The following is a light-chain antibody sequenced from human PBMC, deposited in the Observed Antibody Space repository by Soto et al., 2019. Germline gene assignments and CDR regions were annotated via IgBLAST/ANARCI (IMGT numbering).Light chain of an antibody. CDR2: GAS. J-gene: IGKJ1*01. CDR3: QQYAGLSWT. CDR1: QSVRSSY. Sequence: EIVLTQSPGTLSLSPGERATLSCRASQSVRSSYLAWYQQKPGQAPGLLIFGASNRAAGTPDRFSGSGSGTDFTLTISRLEPEDFAVYYCQQYAGLSWTFGQGTKVDIK. V-gene: IGKV3-20*01.